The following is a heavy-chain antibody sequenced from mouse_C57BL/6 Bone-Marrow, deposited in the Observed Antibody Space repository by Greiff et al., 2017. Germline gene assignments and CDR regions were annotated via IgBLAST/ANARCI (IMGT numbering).Heavy chain of an antibody. CDR3: EREGDGYVLFAY. V-gene: IGHV1-69*01. J-gene: IGHJ3*01. Sequence: QVQLQQPGAELVMPGASVKLSCKASGYTFTSYWMHWVKQRPGQGLEWIGEIDPSDSYTNYNQKFKGKSTLTVDKSSSTAYMQLSSLTSEDSAVYYCEREGDGYVLFAYWGQGTLVTVSA. D-gene: IGHD2-2*01. CDR1: GYTFTSYW. CDR2: IDPSDSYT.